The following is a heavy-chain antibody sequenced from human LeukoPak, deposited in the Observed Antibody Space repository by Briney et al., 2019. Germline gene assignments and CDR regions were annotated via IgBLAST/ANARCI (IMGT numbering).Heavy chain of an antibody. Sequence: ASVKVSCKVSGYTLTELSMHWVRQAPGKGLEWMGGFDPEDGETIYAQKFQGRVTMTEDTSTDTAYMEPSSLRSEDTAVYYCATQPLYCGGDCPIDYWGQGTLVTVSS. D-gene: IGHD2-21*02. CDR1: GYTLTELS. V-gene: IGHV1-24*01. J-gene: IGHJ4*02. CDR3: ATQPLYCGGDCPIDY. CDR2: FDPEDGET.